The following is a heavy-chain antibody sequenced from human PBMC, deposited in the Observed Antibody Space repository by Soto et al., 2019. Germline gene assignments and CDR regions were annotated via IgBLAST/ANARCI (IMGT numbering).Heavy chain of an antibody. V-gene: IGHV4-30-4*01. CDR3: ARGIQEGFDP. J-gene: IGHJ5*02. Sequence: QVSRQEPGPGLVEPSQTLSLSCTVSGDSITDGDYSWSWIRQPPGKDLEWFAYTYYKGIIHYNPSLKSRVTISFEPPKNQTSLAMASVTGADTAVYSCARGIQEGFDPWGQGTLVTVSS. D-gene: IGHD1-20*01. CDR1: GDSITDGDYS. CDR2: TYYKGII.